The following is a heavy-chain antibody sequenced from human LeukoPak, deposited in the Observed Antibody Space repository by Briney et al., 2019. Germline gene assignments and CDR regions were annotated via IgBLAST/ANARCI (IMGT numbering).Heavy chain of an antibody. D-gene: IGHD4-17*01. Sequence: GGSLRLSCAASGFTVSNNYMSWVRQAPGKGLEWVSVIYSGGYTYYADSVKGRFTISRDNSKNTLYLQMNSLRAEDTAVYYCAREREVTTSSFDIWGQGTMVTVSS. CDR3: AREREVTTSSFDI. CDR1: GFTVSNNY. J-gene: IGHJ3*02. CDR2: IYSGGYT. V-gene: IGHV3-66*01.